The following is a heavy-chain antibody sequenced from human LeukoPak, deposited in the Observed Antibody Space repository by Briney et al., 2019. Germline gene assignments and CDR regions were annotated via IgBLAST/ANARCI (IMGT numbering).Heavy chain of an antibody. CDR3: ATWAFYHGLYV. J-gene: IGHJ6*02. CDR2: INSDGGKT. Sequence: GGSLRLSCAASGFAFHAFDMYWVRQAPGKGLEWVSRINSDGGKTYYAGSVRGRFAISRDNSKNSLYLQMNSLRTDDAALYYCATWAFYHGLYVWGQGTTVTVSS. D-gene: IGHD1-26*01. V-gene: IGHV3-43*02. CDR1: GFAFHAFD.